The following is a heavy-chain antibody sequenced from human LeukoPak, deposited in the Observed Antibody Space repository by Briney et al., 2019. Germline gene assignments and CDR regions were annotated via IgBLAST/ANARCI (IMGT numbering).Heavy chain of an antibody. D-gene: IGHD2-2*01. J-gene: IGHJ5*02. CDR1: GGSISSSSYY. CDR2: IYYSGST. V-gene: IGHV4-39*01. CDR3: ARRPRYCSSTSCRADWFDP. Sequence: PSETLSLTCTVSGGSISSSSYYWGWIRQPPGKGLERIGSIYYSGSTYYNPSLKSRVTISVDTSKNQFSLKLSSVTAADTAVYYCARRPRYCSSTSCRADWFDPWGQGTLVTVSS.